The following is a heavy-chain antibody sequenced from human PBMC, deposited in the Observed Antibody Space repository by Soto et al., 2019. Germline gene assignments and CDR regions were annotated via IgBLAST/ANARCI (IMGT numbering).Heavy chain of an antibody. D-gene: IGHD3-10*01. V-gene: IGHV3-30-3*01. CDR2: ISYDGSNK. CDR1: GFTFSSYS. Sequence: QVQLVESGGGVVQPGRSLRLSCAASGFTFSSYSMHWVRQAPGKGLEWVAVISYDGSNKYYADSVKGRFTISRDNSKNTLYQQMNSLRAEDTAVYYCAIPPAGSGSYLSYFDYWGQGTLVTVSS. CDR3: AIPPAGSGSYLSYFDY. J-gene: IGHJ4*02.